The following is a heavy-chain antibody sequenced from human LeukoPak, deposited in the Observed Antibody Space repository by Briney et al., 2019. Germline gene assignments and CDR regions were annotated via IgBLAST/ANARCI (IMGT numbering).Heavy chain of an antibody. J-gene: IGHJ4*02. V-gene: IGHV4-31*03. CDR3: ARGWITMVRGVSYYFDY. CDR1: GGSISSGGYY. CDR2: IYYSGST. Sequence: SETLSLTCTVSGGSISSGGYYWSWIRQHPGKGLEWIGYIYYSGSTYYNPSLKSRVTISVDTSKNQFSLKLSSVTAADTAVYCCARGWITMVRGVSYYFDYWGQGTLVTVSS. D-gene: IGHD3-10*01.